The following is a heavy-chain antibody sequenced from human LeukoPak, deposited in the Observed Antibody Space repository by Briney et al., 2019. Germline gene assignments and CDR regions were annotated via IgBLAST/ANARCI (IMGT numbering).Heavy chain of an antibody. V-gene: IGHV4-59*08. Sequence: PSETLSLTCTVSGGSISSYYWSWIRQPPGKGLEWIGYIYYSGSTNYNPSLKSRVTISVDTSKNQFSLELSSVTAADTAVYYCARHSYGDYVTFDYWGQGTLVTVSS. CDR1: GGSISSYY. D-gene: IGHD4-17*01. J-gene: IGHJ4*02. CDR3: ARHSYGDYVTFDY. CDR2: IYYSGST.